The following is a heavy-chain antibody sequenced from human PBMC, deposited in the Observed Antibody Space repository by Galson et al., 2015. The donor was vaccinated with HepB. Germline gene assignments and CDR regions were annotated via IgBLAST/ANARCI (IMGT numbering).Heavy chain of an antibody. D-gene: IGHD3-10*01. J-gene: IGHJ4*02. Sequence: SVKVSCKASGYTFTSYGLSWVRQAPGQGLEWMGWISGYNGNTNYAQKLQGRVTMTTDTSTNTAYMELRSLRSDDTAVYYCAREMYYYGLVSTGALDYWGQGTLVTVSS. CDR3: AREMYYYGLVSTGALDY. CDR2: ISGYNGNT. V-gene: IGHV1-18*04. CDR1: GYTFTSYG.